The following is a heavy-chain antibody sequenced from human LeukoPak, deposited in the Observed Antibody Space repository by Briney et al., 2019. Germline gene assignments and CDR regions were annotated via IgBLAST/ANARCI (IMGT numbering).Heavy chain of an antibody. D-gene: IGHD6-13*01. CDR2: IYYSGST. CDR1: GGSISSYY. V-gene: IGHV4-59*06. J-gene: IGHJ4*02. Sequence: SETLSLTCTVSGGSISSYYWSWIRQPPGKGLEWIGYIYYSGSTYYNPSLKSRVTISVDTSKNQFSLKLSSVTAADTAVYYCARVKQQLVAFDYWGQGTLVTVSS. CDR3: ARVKQQLVAFDY.